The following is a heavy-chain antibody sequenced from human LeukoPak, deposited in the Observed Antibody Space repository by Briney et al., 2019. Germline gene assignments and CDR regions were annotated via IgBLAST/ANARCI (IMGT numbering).Heavy chain of an antibody. CDR3: ARSVSWNGFGSDY. CDR2: INSDGSST. D-gene: IGHD5/OR15-5a*01. CDR1: GFTFSSYW. Sequence: GGSLRLSCAASGFTFSSYWMHWVRQVPGKGLVWVSRINSDGSSTSYADSVKGRFTISRDNAKNTLYLQMNSLRAEDTAVYYCARSVSWNGFGSDYWGQGTLVTVSS. J-gene: IGHJ4*02. V-gene: IGHV3-74*01.